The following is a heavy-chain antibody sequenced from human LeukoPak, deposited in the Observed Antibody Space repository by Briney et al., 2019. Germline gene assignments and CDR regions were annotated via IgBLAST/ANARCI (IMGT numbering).Heavy chain of an antibody. V-gene: IGHV1-24*01. CDR3: ATYSSIASPTSFDY. CDR2: FDPEDGET. CDR1: GYTLTELS. Sequence: ASVKVSCKVSGYTLTELSMHWVRQAPGKGLEWMGGFDPEDGETIYAQKFQGRVTMTEDTSTDTAYMELSSLRSEGTAVYYCATYSSIASPTSFDYWGQGTLVTVSS. D-gene: IGHD6-13*01. J-gene: IGHJ4*02.